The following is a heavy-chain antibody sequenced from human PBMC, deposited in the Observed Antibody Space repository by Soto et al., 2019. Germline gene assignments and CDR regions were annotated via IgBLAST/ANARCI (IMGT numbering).Heavy chain of an antibody. CDR1: GYNFIDNG. J-gene: IGHJ5*02. CDR3: TRDRRRVPTAS. Sequence: QVQLVQSGAEVKKPGASVKVSCKASGYNFIDNGITWVRQAPGQGLEWMGWISAFNGNTNYGQKLQGRVTMTTDTSTSTAYMELRSLRSDDTAVYYCTRDRRRVPTASWGQGTLVTVSS. V-gene: IGHV1-18*01. CDR2: ISAFNGNT. D-gene: IGHD2-21*02.